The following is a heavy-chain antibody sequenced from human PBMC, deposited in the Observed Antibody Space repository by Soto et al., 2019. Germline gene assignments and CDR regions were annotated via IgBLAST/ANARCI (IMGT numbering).Heavy chain of an antibody. CDR3: PASILYYGIDV. CDR2: IYPGDSDT. V-gene: IGHV5-51*01. J-gene: IGHJ6*02. CDR1: GCPLTKYW. Sequence: GQDLQSSDKRSGCPLTKYWIGWVRQMTGKGPEWMGIIYPGDSDTKYNPSFQGQVTISADKSITTTYLQWSSLKASDTAIYYCPASILYYGIDVRGQPTTVIVSS.